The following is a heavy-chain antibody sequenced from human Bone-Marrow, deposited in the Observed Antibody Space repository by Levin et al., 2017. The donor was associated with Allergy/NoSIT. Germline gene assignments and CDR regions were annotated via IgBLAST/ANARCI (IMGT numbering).Heavy chain of an antibody. CDR1: GYTFTGYY. D-gene: IGHD3-16*02. CDR3: ARDKVHLGELSSDSDAFDI. J-gene: IGHJ3*02. Sequence: GASVKVSCKASGYTFTGYYMHWVRQAPGQGLEWMGRINPNSGGTNYAQKFQGRVTMTRDTSISTAYMELSRLRSDDTAVYYCARDKVHLGELSSDSDAFDIWGQGTMVTVSS. V-gene: IGHV1-2*06. CDR2: INPNSGGT.